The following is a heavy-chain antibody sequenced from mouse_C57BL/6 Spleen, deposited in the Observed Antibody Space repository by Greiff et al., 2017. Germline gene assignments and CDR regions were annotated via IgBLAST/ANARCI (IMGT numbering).Heavy chain of an antibody. CDR1: GFTFSSYA. Sequence: EVKLMESGEGLVKPGGSLKLSCAASGFTFSSYAMSWVRQTPEKRLEWVAYISSGGDYIYYADTVKGLFTISRDNARNTLYLQMSSLKSEDTAMYYCTRDYDGYYYAMDYWGQGTSVTVSS. V-gene: IGHV5-9-1*02. D-gene: IGHD2-4*01. CDR2: ISSGGDYI. CDR3: TRDYDGYYYAMDY. J-gene: IGHJ4*01.